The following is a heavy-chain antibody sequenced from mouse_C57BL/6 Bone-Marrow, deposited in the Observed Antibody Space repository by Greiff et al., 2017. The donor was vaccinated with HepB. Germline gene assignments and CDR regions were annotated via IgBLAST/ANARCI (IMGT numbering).Heavy chain of an antibody. V-gene: IGHV1-64*01. Sequence: QVQLKQPGAELVKPGASVKLSCKASGYTFTSYWMHWVKQRPGQGLEWIGMIHPNSGSTNYNEKFKSKATLTVDKSSSTAYMQLSSLTSEDSAVYYCARERAYYSNRYFDVWGTGTTVTVSS. CDR3: ARERAYYSNRYFDV. CDR2: IHPNSGST. J-gene: IGHJ1*03. D-gene: IGHD2-5*01. CDR1: GYTFTSYW.